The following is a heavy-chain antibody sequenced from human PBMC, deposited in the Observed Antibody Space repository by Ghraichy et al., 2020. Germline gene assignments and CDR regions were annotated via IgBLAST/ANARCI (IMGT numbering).Heavy chain of an antibody. D-gene: IGHD3-16*01. CDR1: GFTFSSYW. J-gene: IGHJ4*02. V-gene: IGHV3-7*01. Sequence: GGSLRLSCAASGFTFSSYWMSWVRQAPGKGLEWVANMNQAGNKKFYVYALKGRFTISRENAKNSLYLVMNSLRAEDTVIYYAARDTWGYFDHWGQGTLDTVSS. CDR3: ARDTWGYFDH. CDR2: MNQAGNKK.